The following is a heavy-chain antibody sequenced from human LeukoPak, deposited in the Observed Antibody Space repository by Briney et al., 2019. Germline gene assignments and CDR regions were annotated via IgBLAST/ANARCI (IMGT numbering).Heavy chain of an antibody. J-gene: IGHJ6*03. CDR1: GFTFSSYW. CDR3: ARDPTLRSSAYYYYYMDV. CDR2: INTDGSST. Sequence: GGSLRFSCAASGFTFSSYWMHWVRQAPGKGLVWVLRINTDGSSTSYADSVKGRFTISRDNAKNSLYLQMNSLRAEDTAVYYCARDPTLRSSAYYYYYMDVWGKGTTVTVSS. V-gene: IGHV3-74*01. D-gene: IGHD4-17*01.